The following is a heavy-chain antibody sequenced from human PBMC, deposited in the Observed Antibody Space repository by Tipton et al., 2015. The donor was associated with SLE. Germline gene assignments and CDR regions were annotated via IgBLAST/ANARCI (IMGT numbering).Heavy chain of an antibody. CDR3: AKEKTYSSSWSDY. J-gene: IGHJ4*02. CDR1: GFTFSSYA. V-gene: IGHV3-23*01. CDR2: ISGSGGST. D-gene: IGHD6-13*01. Sequence: GSLRLSCAASGFTFSSYAMSWVRQAPGKGLGWVSAISGSGGSTYYADSVKGRFTISRDDSKNTLYLQMNSLRAEDTAVYYCAKEKTYSSSWSDYWGQGTLVTVSS.